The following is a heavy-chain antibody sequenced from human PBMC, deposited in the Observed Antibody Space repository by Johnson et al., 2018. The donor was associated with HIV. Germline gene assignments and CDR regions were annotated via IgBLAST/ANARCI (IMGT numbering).Heavy chain of an antibody. CDR2: IKQDGSEK. CDR1: GFMFSRYW. J-gene: IGHJ3*02. CDR3: ARDQDYDSSGYYYARDAFDI. Sequence: VQLVESGGGLVQPGGSLRLSCAASGFMFSRYWMSWVRQAPGKGLEWVANIKQDGSEKYYVDSVKGRFTISRDNAKNSLYVQMNSLRAEDTAVYYCARDQDYDSSGYYYARDAFDIWGQGTMVTVSS. V-gene: IGHV3-7*01. D-gene: IGHD3-22*01.